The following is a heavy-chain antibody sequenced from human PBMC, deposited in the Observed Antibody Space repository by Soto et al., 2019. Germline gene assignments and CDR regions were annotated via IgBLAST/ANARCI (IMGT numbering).Heavy chain of an antibody. V-gene: IGHV3-9*01. D-gene: IGHD5-18*01. CDR2: ISWNSGSI. CDR1: GFTFDDYA. J-gene: IGHJ4*02. CDR3: AKVRIGQLWFEY. Sequence: SLRLSCAASGFTFDDYAMHWVRQSPGKGLEWVSGISWNSGSIGYADSVNGRFTISRDNAKNSLYLQMNSLRAEDTALYYCAKVRIGQLWFEYWGKGTLVTVSS.